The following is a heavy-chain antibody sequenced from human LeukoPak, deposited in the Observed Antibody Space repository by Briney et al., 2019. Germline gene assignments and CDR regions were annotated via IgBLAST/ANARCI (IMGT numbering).Heavy chain of an antibody. J-gene: IGHJ6*02. CDR2: IYHSGST. D-gene: IGHD3-10*01. Sequence: SQTLSLTCAVSGGSISSGGYSWSWIRQPPGKGLEWIGYIYHSGSTYYNPSLKSRVTISVDGSKNQFSLKLSSVTAADTAVYYCARGPWELGEYYYGMDVWGQGTTVTVSS. V-gene: IGHV4-30-2*01. CDR3: ARGPWELGEYYYGMDV. CDR1: GGSISSGGYS.